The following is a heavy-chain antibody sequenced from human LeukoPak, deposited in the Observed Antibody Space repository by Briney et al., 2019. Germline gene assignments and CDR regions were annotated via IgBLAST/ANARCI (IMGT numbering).Heavy chain of an antibody. J-gene: IGHJ6*03. D-gene: IGHD6-6*01. CDR2: INHSGST. CDR1: GGSFSGYY. V-gene: IGHV4-34*01. Sequence: PSETLSLTCAVYGGSFSGYYWSWIRQPPGKGLEWIGEINHSGSTNYNPPLKSRVTISVDTSKNQFSLKLSSVTAADTAVYYCARRVYSSSSRYYYYMDVWGKGTTVTVSS. CDR3: ARRVYSSSSRYYYYMDV.